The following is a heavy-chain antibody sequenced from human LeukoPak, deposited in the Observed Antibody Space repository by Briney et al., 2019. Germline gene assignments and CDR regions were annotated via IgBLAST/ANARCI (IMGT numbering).Heavy chain of an antibody. Sequence: GGSLRLSCAASGFTFTCCWMSWVRQTPGKGLEWVASIKQDGREKFYADSVKGRFTISRDNAKNTLYLQMNSLRAEDTAVYYCARGNSGTFDYWGQGTLVTVSS. CDR1: GFTFTCCW. V-gene: IGHV3-7*01. J-gene: IGHJ4*02. D-gene: IGHD1-26*01. CDR2: IKQDGREK. CDR3: ARGNSGTFDY.